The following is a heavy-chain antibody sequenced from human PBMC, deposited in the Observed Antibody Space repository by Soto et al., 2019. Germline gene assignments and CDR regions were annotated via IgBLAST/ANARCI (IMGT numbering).Heavy chain of an antibody. J-gene: IGHJ6*02. CDR3: ARNRGGGYSSGWYYYYGMDV. D-gene: IGHD6-19*01. Sequence: QVQLVQSGAEVKKPGASVKVSCKASGYTFTSYAMHWVRQAPGQRLEWMGWINAGNGNTKYSQKFQGRVTITRDTSARTAYMELSSLRAEDTAVYYCARNRGGGYSSGWYYYYGMDVWGQGTTVTVSS. V-gene: IGHV1-3*01. CDR1: GYTFTSYA. CDR2: INAGNGNT.